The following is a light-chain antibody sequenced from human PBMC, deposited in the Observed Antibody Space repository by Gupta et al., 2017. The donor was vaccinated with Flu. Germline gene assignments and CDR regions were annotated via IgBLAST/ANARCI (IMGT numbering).Light chain of an antibody. CDR2: EVS. CDR1: SSDIGTYNY. CDR3: SSYTGSVTV. Sequence: QSALTHSASVSGSPGQSITISCTGTSSDIGTYNYVSWYQQYPGKVPKLLIYEVSYRPSGISDRFSGSKSGNTASLTISGLQAEDEADYYCSSYTGSVTVFGGGTKLTVL. V-gene: IGLV2-14*01. J-gene: IGLJ3*02.